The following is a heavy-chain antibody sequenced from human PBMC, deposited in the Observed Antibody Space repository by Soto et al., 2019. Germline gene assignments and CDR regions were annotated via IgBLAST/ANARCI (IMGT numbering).Heavy chain of an antibody. J-gene: IGHJ5*02. CDR3: ARAPWKMSQCSSTSCYRGWFDP. V-gene: IGHV4-30-2*01. Sequence: QLQLQESGSGLVKPSQTLSLTCAVSGGSISSGGYSWSWIRQPPGKGLEWIGYIYHSGSTYYNPSSKSRVTRSVDRSNNQFSLKLSSVTAADTAVYYCARAPWKMSQCSSTSCYRGWFDPWGQGTLVTVSS. CDR2: IYHSGST. D-gene: IGHD2-2*02. CDR1: GGSISSGGYS.